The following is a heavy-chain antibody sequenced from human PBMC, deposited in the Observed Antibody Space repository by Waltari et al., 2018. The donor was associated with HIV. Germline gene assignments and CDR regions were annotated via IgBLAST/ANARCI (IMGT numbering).Heavy chain of an antibody. CDR1: GYTFTGCY. D-gene: IGHD4-17*01. V-gene: IGHV1-2*02. Sequence: QVQLVQSGAEVRKPGASVKVSCKASGYTFTGCYMHWVRQAPGQGLEWMGWINPNRGGTNYAQKFQGSVTMTRDTSISTAYMELSRLRSDDTAVYYCARDSRVTTVSTFYYWGQGTLVTVSS. CDR2: INPNRGGT. J-gene: IGHJ4*02. CDR3: ARDSRVTTVSTFYY.